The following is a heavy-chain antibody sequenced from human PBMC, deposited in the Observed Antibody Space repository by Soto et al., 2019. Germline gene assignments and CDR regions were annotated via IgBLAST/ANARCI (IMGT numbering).Heavy chain of an antibody. D-gene: IGHD2-21*02. CDR2: IYWDDDK. Sequence: QITLMESGPTLVKPTQTLTLTCTFSGFSLNTGGVGVGWIRQPPGKALEWLALIYWDDDKRYSPSLRSRLTNTKDHSEHQVVLTITDMDPVDTATYYCTHSRCGGDCLQSYSSHYYYGVDVWGLGTTVTVSS. J-gene: IGHJ6*02. V-gene: IGHV2-5*02. CDR3: THSRCGGDCLQSYSSHYYYGVDV. CDR1: GFSLNTGGVG.